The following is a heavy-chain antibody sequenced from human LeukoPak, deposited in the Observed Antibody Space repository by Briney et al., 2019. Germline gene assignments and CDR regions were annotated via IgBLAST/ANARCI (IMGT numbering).Heavy chain of an antibody. CDR3: ARDRWRLPNWFDP. J-gene: IGHJ5*02. V-gene: IGHV4-39*07. Sequence: TSETLSLTCTVSGGSVSSGSYYWSWIRQPPGKGLEWIGSIYYSGSTYYNPSLKSRVTISVDTSKNQFSLRLSSVTAADTAVYYCARDRWRLPNWFDPWGQGTLVTVSS. CDR2: IYYSGST. D-gene: IGHD4-11*01. CDR1: GGSVSSGSYY.